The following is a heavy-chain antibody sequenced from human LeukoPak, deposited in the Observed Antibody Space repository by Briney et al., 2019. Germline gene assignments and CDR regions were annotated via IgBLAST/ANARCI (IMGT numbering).Heavy chain of an antibody. CDR3: AKRPKFRDTAMVSFDY. CDR1: GYTFTGYY. CDR2: INPNSGGT. Sequence: ASVKVSCKASGYTFTGYYMHWVRQAPGQGLEWMGWINPNSGGTNYAQKFQGRVTMTRDTSISTAYMELSRLRSDDTAVYYCAKRPKFRDTAMVSFDYWGQGTLVTVSS. V-gene: IGHV1-2*02. D-gene: IGHD5-18*01. J-gene: IGHJ4*02.